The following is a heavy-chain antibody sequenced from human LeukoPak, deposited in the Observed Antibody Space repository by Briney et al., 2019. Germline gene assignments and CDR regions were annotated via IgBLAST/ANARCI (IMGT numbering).Heavy chain of an antibody. V-gene: IGHV1-2*02. CDR2: INPNSGGT. Sequence: RASVKVSCKASGYTFSDYYIHWVRQAPGQGLEWMGCINPNSGGTHYALTFQGRVTITRDTSISTAYMELSSLRSDDTAVYCCARVVLRGQFYGMDVWGQGPTVPVSS. CDR1: GYTFSDYY. CDR3: ARVVLRGQFYGMDV. J-gene: IGHJ6*02. D-gene: IGHD4-17*01.